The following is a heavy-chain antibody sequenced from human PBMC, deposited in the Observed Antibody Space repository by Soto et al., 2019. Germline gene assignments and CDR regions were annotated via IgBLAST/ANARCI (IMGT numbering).Heavy chain of an antibody. CDR1: GFTFYDYA. D-gene: IGHD2-8*01. Sequence: GGSLRLSCAASGFTFYDYAMHWFRQAPGKGLEWVSGISWNSGSIDYADSVKGRFTISRDNAKNSLYLQMNSLRAEDTAVYYWARWCGTAITAVFDNWGQGTLDIVAS. CDR3: ARWCGTAITAVFDN. J-gene: IGHJ4*02. V-gene: IGHV3-9*01. CDR2: ISWNSGSI.